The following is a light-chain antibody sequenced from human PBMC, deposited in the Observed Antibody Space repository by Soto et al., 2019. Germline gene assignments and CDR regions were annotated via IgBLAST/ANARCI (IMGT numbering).Light chain of an antibody. Sequence: EIVLTQSPGTLSLSPGERATLSCRASQTVTSTYLPWYQHKPGQAPRLLFYAASSRAAGVPDRFSGSGSGTDFTLTINRLEPEDFAVYYCQHYGNAPTFGQGTKVDIK. CDR1: QTVTSTY. J-gene: IGKJ1*01. CDR3: QHYGNAPT. V-gene: IGKV3-20*01. CDR2: AAS.